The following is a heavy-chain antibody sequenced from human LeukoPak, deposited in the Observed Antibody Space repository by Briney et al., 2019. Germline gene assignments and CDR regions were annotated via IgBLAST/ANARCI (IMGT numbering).Heavy chain of an antibody. D-gene: IGHD5-24*01. V-gene: IGHV3-30-3*01. CDR1: GFTFSNYA. Sequence: GGSLRLSCAASGFTFSNYAIHWVRQAPGKGLEWVAFISYGGSNKHYADSVKGRFTISRDNSKNTLYLQMNSLRPEDTAVYYCARARFGYNRGPFDYWGQGILVTVSS. CDR2: ISYGGSNK. J-gene: IGHJ4*02. CDR3: ARARFGYNRGPFDY.